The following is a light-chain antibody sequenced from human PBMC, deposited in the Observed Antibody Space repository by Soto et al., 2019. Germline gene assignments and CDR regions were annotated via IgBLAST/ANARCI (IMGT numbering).Light chain of an antibody. Sequence: QSALTQPRSVSGSPGQSVTISCTGNSSDVGTYNFVSWYQQHPGKAPKFMIYDVTKRPSGVPDRFSGSKSGNTASLTISGLQAYDEAHYYCCSYVLSYTSYVFGTGTKVTVL. CDR1: SSDVGTYNF. J-gene: IGLJ1*01. V-gene: IGLV2-11*01. CDR2: DVT. CDR3: CSYVLSYTSYV.